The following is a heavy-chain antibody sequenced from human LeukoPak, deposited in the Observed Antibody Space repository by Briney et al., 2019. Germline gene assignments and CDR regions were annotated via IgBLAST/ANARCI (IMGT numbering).Heavy chain of an antibody. CDR1: GFTFSSYW. CDR3: SKSGDYGSGSYYYMDV. Sequence: GGSLRLSCAASGFTFSSYWMSWVRQAPGKGLEWVANIKQDGSEKYYVDSVKGRFTISRDNSKNTLYLQMNSLRAEDTAVYYCSKSGDYGSGSYYYMDVWGKGTTVTVSS. CDR2: IKQDGSEK. J-gene: IGHJ6*03. V-gene: IGHV3-7*01. D-gene: IGHD3-10*01.